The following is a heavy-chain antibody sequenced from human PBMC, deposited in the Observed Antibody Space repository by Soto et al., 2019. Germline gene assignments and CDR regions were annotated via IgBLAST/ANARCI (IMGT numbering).Heavy chain of an antibody. V-gene: IGHV3-15*01. J-gene: IGHJ4*02. Sequence: PGGSLGLSCAASGLTVSTNYMSWVRQAPGKGLEWVGRIKSKTDGGTTDYAAPVKGRFTISRDDSKNTLYLQMNSLKTEDTAVYYCTTDESFFDYWGQGTLVTVSS. CDR3: TTDESFFDY. CDR2: IKSKTDGGTT. CDR1: GLTVSTNY.